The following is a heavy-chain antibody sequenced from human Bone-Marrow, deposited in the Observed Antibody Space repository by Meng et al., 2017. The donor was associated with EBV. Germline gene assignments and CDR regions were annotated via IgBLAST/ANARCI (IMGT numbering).Heavy chain of an antibody. CDR1: GYTFTSYG. V-gene: IGHV1-18*01. D-gene: IGHD3-22*01. CDR3: ARFGEHGGYYYDSSGYSDY. Sequence: VQLVRSGAEVKKPGASVKVSCKASGYTFTSYGISWVRQAPGQGLEWMGWISAYNGNTNYAQKLQGRVTMTTDTSTSTAYMELRSLRSDDTAVYYCARFGEHGGYYYDSSGYSDYWGQGTLVTVSS. J-gene: IGHJ4*02. CDR2: ISAYNGNT.